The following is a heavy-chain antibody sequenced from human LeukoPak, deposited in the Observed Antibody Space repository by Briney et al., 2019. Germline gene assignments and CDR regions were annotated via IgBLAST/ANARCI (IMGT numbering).Heavy chain of an antibody. CDR3: ARDLYQYCSGGSCYGMDV. CDR2: ISYDGSNK. V-gene: IGHV3-30-3*01. CDR1: GFTFSSYA. Sequence: PGRSLRLSCAASGFTFSSYAMHWVRQAPGKGLEWVAVISYDGSNKYYADSVKGRFTISRDNSKNTLYLQMNSLRAEDTAVYYCARDLYQYCSGGSCYGMDVWGQGTTVTASS. J-gene: IGHJ6*02. D-gene: IGHD2-15*01.